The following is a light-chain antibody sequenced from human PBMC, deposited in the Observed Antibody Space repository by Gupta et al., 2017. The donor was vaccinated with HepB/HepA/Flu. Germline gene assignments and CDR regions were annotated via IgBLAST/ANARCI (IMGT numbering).Light chain of an antibody. CDR3: GTWDKSLNAFV. V-gene: IGLV1-44*01. J-gene: IGLJ1*01. CDR2: SNN. Sequence: QSVLTQPPSASGTPGQRVTISCSGSSSNVGSHNINWYQPLPGTAPKLLIYSNNKRPSGVPARFSASKSGTSASLAISGLQAEDEADYFCGTWDKSLNAFVFGTGTEVTVL. CDR1: SSNVGSHN.